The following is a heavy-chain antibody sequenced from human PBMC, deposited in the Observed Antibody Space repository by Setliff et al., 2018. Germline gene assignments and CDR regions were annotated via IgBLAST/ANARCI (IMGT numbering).Heavy chain of an antibody. D-gene: IGHD3-3*01. CDR1: GGTFSSYA. V-gene: IGHV1-69*13. Sequence: GASVKVSCKASGGTFSSYAISWVRQAPGQGLEWMGGIIPIFGTANYAQKFQGRVTITADESTSTAYMELSSLRSEDTAVYYCARVRSPALLAITNNWFDPWGQGTLVTVSS. J-gene: IGHJ5*02. CDR3: ARVRSPALLAITNNWFDP. CDR2: IIPIFGTA.